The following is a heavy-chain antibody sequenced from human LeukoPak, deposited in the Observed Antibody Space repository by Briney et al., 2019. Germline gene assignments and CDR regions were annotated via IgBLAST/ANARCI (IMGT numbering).Heavy chain of an antibody. CDR2: INPRGGST. J-gene: IGHJ4*02. Sequence: GASVKVSCKASGYTFTSYYMHWVRQAPGQGLEWMGIINPRGGSTSYAQKFQGRVTMTRDMSTSTVYMELSSLRYEDTAVYYCARVGIVVTKDHFDYLGQGTLVTVSS. D-gene: IGHD1-26*01. CDR1: GYTFTSYY. CDR3: ARVGIVVTKDHFDY. V-gene: IGHV1-46*01.